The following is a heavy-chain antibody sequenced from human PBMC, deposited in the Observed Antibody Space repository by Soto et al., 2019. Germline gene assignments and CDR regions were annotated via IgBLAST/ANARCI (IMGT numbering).Heavy chain of an antibody. CDR3: ASPQGVVTAILEAPLVY. Sequence: QVQLVQSGAEVKKPGSSVKVSCKASGGTFSSYAISWVRQAPGQGLEWMGGIIPIFGTANYAQKFQGRVTITADESASTAYMELSSLRSEDTAVYYCASPQGVVTAILEAPLVYWGQGTLVTVSS. D-gene: IGHD2-21*02. J-gene: IGHJ4*02. CDR2: IIPIFGTA. V-gene: IGHV1-69*01. CDR1: GGTFSSYA.